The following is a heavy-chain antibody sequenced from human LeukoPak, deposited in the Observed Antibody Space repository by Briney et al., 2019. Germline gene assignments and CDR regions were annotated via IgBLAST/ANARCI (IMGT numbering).Heavy chain of an antibody. J-gene: IGHJ5*02. CDR1: GGSISSGGYY. Sequence: PSETLSLTCTVSGGSISSGGYYWSWIRQHPGKGLEWIGYIYYSGSTYHNPSLKSRVTISVDTFKNQFALKLSSVTAADTAVYYCVRYSSSSGWFDPWGQGTLVTVSS. V-gene: IGHV4-31*03. D-gene: IGHD6-6*01. CDR3: VRYSSSSGWFDP. CDR2: IYYSGST.